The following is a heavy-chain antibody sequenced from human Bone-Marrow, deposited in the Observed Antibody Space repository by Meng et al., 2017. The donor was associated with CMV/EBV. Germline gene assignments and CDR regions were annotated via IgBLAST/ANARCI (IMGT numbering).Heavy chain of an antibody. D-gene: IGHD2-2*01. V-gene: IGHV1-69*08. CDR1: GGSFSTYS. Sequence: SVKVSCKASGGSFSTYSISWVRQAPGQGLEWMGRITPILGTANYAQKFQGRVTITADKSTSTAYMELSSLRSEDTAVYYCARAYFRLVVPAYYGMDVWGQRTTVTVSS. CDR3: ARAYFRLVVPAYYGMDV. CDR2: ITPILGTA. J-gene: IGHJ6*02.